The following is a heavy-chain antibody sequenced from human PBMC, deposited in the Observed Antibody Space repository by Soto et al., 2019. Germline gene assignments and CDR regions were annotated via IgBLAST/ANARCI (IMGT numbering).Heavy chain of an antibody. CDR1: GFTFSSYA. J-gene: IGHJ4*02. V-gene: IGHV3-23*01. CDR2: ISGSGGST. D-gene: IGHD3-10*01. CDR3: AKKQVRGAPSDYFDY. Sequence: GGSLRLSCAASGFTFSSYAIRWVRQAPGKKLEWVTAISGSGGSTYYADYVKGRFTISRDNSKNTLYLQMNSLRAEDTVVYYCAKKQVRGAPSDYFDYWGQGTLVTVSS.